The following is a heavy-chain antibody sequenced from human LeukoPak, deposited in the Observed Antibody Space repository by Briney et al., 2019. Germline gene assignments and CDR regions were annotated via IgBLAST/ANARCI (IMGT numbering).Heavy chain of an antibody. V-gene: IGHV4-34*01. CDR3: ARGLAAGTKY. J-gene: IGHJ4*02. D-gene: IGHD6-13*01. CDR1: GGSFSGYY. Sequence: PSETLSLTCAVYGGSFSGYYWSWIRQPPGKGLEWIGEINHSGSTNYNPSLKSRVTISVDTSKNQFSLKLSSVTAEDTAVYYCARGLAAGTKYWGQGTLVTVSS. CDR2: INHSGST.